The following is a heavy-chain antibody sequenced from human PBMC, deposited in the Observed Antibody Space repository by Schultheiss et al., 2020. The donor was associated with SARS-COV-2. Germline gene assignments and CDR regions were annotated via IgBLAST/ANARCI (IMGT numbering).Heavy chain of an antibody. D-gene: IGHD3-22*01. CDR3: AKGDSSGYSEQ. J-gene: IGHJ4*02. V-gene: IGHV3-64D*06. CDR1: GFTFSSYA. CDR2: ISSNGGST. Sequence: GGSLRLSCSASGFTFSSYAMHWVRQAPGKGLEYVSAISSNGGSTYYADSVKGRFTISRDNSKNTLYLQMSSLRAEDTAVYYCAKGDSSGYSEQWGQGTLVTVSS.